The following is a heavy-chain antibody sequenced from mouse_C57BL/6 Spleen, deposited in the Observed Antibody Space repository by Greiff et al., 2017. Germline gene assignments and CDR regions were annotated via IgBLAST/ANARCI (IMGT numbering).Heavy chain of an antibody. D-gene: IGHD2-4*01. J-gene: IGHJ1*03. CDR3: ARPIYYDYDDWYFDV. V-gene: IGHV5-17*01. Sequence: EVQGVESGGGLVKPGGSLKLSCAASGFTFSDYGMHWVRQAPEKGLEWVAYISSGSSTIYYADTVKGRFTISRDNAKNTLFLQMTSLRSEDTAMYYCARPIYYDYDDWYFDVWGTGTTVTVSS. CDR2: ISSGSSTI. CDR1: GFTFSDYG.